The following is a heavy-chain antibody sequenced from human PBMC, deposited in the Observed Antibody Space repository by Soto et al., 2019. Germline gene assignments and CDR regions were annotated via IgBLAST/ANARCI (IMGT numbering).Heavy chain of an antibody. J-gene: IGHJ3*02. D-gene: IGHD5-12*01. CDR1: GFTFSSYA. CDR3: AKDRVEVATIPRSDAFDI. Sequence: GGSLRLSCAASGFTFSSYAMSWVRQAPGKGLEWVSAISGSGGSTYYADSVKGRFTISRDNSKNTLYLQMNSLRAEDTAVYYCAKDRVEVATIPRSDAFDIWGQGTMVTVSS. CDR2: ISGSGGST. V-gene: IGHV3-23*01.